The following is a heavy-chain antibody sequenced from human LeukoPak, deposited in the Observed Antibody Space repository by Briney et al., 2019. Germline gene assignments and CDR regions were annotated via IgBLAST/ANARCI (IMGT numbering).Heavy chain of an antibody. V-gene: IGHV1-2*02. CDR1: GYTFTGYH. CDR3: ARDPSNTYYYDP. J-gene: IGHJ4*02. CDR2: INPNNGGT. Sequence: ASVKVSCKASGYTFTGYHLHWVRQAPGQGHEWMGWINPNNGGTNYAQEFQGRVTMTRDMSISKAYMELSRLTSDDTAVYSCARDPSNTYYYDPWGQGTLVTISS. D-gene: IGHD3-22*01.